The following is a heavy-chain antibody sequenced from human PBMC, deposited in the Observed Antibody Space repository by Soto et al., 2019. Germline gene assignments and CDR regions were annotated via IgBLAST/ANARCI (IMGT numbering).Heavy chain of an antibody. CDR1: GFSLSSTRMA. J-gene: IGHJ4*02. CDR2: IYWDDDK. D-gene: IGHD6-19*01. Sequence: QITLKESGPTLVKPTQTLTLTCTFSGFSLSSTRMAVGWIRQPPGKALEWLALIYWDDDKRYSPFLKSRPTLNKDPSKNQVVLRMSNMDPVDTARSYCAHIVVAGLGYYFDYWGQGTLVTVSS. V-gene: IGHV2-5*02. CDR3: AHIVVAGLGYYFDY.